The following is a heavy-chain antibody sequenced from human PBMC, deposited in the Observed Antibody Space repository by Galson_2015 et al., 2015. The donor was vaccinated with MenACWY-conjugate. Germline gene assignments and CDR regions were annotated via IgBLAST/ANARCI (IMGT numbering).Heavy chain of an antibody. CDR1: GLTFSSYA. V-gene: IGHV3-30*18. CDR3: AKASDKTKSGVVIHPSEHDH. J-gene: IGHJ5*02. Sequence: SLRLSCAVSGLTFSSYAMSWVRQAPGKGLEWVAVISFDGSEQYYVDSVKGRFTISRDNSKNTLYLQMNSLRAEDTAVYFCAKASDKTKSGVVIHPSEHDHWGRGILVAASS. D-gene: IGHD3-3*01. CDR2: ISFDGSEQ.